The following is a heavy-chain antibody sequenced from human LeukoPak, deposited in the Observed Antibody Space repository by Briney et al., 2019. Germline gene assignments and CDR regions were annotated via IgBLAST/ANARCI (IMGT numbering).Heavy chain of an antibody. CDR1: GIAFRSFT. V-gene: IGHV3-21*01. Sequence: GGSLRLSCAASGIAFRSFTMNWVRQAPGKGLEWVSSITPTSTSIFYADSVKGRFTISRDNARNSLYLQMNSLRAEDTAVYHCATVYHDSSAYGDLDSWGQGTLVTVSS. CDR2: ITPTSTSI. J-gene: IGHJ4*02. D-gene: IGHD3-22*01. CDR3: ATVYHDSSAYGDLDS.